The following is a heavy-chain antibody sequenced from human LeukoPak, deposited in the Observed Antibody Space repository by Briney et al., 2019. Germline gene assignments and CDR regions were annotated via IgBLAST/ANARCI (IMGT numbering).Heavy chain of an antibody. V-gene: IGHV3-33*01. CDR3: ARGGYSYGYYFDY. J-gene: IGHJ4*02. CDR1: GFTFSSYG. CDR2: IWYDGSNK. Sequence: GRSLRLSCAASGFTFSSYGMHWVRQAPGKGLEWVAVIWYDGSNKYYADSVKGRSTISRDNSKNTLYLQMNSLRAEDTAVYYCARGGYSYGYYFDYWGQGTLVTVSS. D-gene: IGHD5-18*01.